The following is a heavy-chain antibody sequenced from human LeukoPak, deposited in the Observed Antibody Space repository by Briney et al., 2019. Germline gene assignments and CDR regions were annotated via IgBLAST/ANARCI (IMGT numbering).Heavy chain of an antibody. J-gene: IGHJ4*02. CDR2: ISWNSDRI. CDR1: GFIFSSYA. V-gene: IGHV3-9*01. CDR3: ARDIDSSRWFYFDY. Sequence: PGRSLRLSCAASGFIFSSYAMHWVRQAPGKGLEWVSSISWNSDRIDYADSVKGRFTISRDNARNSLFLQMDSLRVEDTAFYYCARDIDSSRWFYFDYWGQGTLVTVSS. D-gene: IGHD3-22*01.